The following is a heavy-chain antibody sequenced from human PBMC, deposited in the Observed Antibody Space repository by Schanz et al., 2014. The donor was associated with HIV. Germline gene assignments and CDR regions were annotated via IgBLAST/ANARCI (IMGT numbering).Heavy chain of an antibody. CDR2: ISYNGSNK. Sequence: QVQLVESGGGVVQPGRSLRLSCAASGFTFSSYGMHWVRQAPGQGLEWVAAISYNGSNKYYADSVKGRFTISRDNSKNTLYLKMNSLRAEDTAVYYCARRDYGDYYYYYGMDVWGQGTTVTVSS. V-gene: IGHV3-30*03. CDR3: ARRDYGDYYYYYGMDV. J-gene: IGHJ6*02. D-gene: IGHD4-17*01. CDR1: GFTFSSYG.